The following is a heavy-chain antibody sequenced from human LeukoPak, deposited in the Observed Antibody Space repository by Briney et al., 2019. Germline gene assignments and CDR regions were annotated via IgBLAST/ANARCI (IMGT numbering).Heavy chain of an antibody. Sequence: RASVKVSCKASGYTFTSYGISWVRQAPGQGLEWMGWISAYNGNTNYAQKLQGRVTMTTDTSTSTAYMELRSLRSDDTAVYYCARDYYDSSGYYHRSYWGQGTLVTVSS. J-gene: IGHJ4*02. CDR1: GYTFTSYG. D-gene: IGHD3-22*01. CDR3: ARDYYDSSGYYHRSY. V-gene: IGHV1-18*01. CDR2: ISAYNGNT.